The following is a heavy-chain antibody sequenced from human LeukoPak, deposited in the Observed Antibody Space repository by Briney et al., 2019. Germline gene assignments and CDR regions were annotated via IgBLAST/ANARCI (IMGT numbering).Heavy chain of an antibody. V-gene: IGHV3-7*01. Sequence: GGSLRLSCAASGFTFSTYWMCWVRQAPGKGLEWVANLNQDGSEKNYVDSVKGRFTISRDNAKNSLYLQMNSLRAEDTAVYYCAREFLEQQPNRGFDPWGQGTLVTVSS. CDR2: LNQDGSEK. CDR3: AREFLEQQPNRGFDP. J-gene: IGHJ5*02. D-gene: IGHD6-13*01. CDR1: GFTFSTYW.